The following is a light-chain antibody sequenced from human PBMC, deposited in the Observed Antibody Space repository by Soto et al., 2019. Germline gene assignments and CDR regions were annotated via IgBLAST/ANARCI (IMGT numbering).Light chain of an antibody. CDR2: GSY. Sequence: EIVLTQSPGTLSLSPGERATLSCRASQTVSSSYLAWYQQKPGQAPRLLIFGSYRRATGIPDRFSGSGSGAEFTITMNHLEPEDFLVYYCQLYGSSTLYTFGQGTKVDIK. J-gene: IGKJ2*01. CDR1: QTVSSSY. V-gene: IGKV3-20*01. CDR3: QLYGSSTLYT.